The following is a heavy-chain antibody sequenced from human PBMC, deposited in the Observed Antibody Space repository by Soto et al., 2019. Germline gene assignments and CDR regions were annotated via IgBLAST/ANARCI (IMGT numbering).Heavy chain of an antibody. CDR3: ARGSIIRAMDV. Sequence: GGSLRLSCAASGFTFSDYYMSWIRQAPGKGLEWVSYISGSSDYIDYADSLRGRFTISRDNAKNSLYLQMTSLRAGDTAVYFCARGSIIRAMDVWGQGTTVTVSS. CDR1: GFTFSDYY. CDR2: ISGSSDYI. J-gene: IGHJ6*02. V-gene: IGHV3-11*06. D-gene: IGHD3-10*01.